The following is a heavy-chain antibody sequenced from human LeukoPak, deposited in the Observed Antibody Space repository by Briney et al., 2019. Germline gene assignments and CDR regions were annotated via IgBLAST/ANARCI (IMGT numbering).Heavy chain of an antibody. J-gene: IGHJ4*02. CDR3: ARDVLDIVVVPAAVDY. CDR1: GFTFSSYS. V-gene: IGHV3-21*01. D-gene: IGHD2-2*01. CDR2: ISSSSSYI. Sequence: GGSLRLSCAASGFTFSSYSMNWVRQAPGKGLEWVSSISSSSSYIYYADSVKGRFTISRDNAKNSLYLQMNSLRAEDTAVYYCARDVLDIVVVPAAVDYWGQGTLVTVSS.